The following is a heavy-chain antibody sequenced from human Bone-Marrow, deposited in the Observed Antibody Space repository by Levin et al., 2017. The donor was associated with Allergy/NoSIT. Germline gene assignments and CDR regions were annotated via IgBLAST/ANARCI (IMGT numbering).Heavy chain of an antibody. CDR1: GFTFSDYW. CDR3: ARDVLLGIDY. CDR2: INGDGDST. D-gene: IGHD2-15*01. J-gene: IGHJ4*02. V-gene: IGHV3-74*01. Sequence: SCAASGFTFSDYWMHWVRQAPGKGLVWVSRINGDGDSTTYADSVKGRFTISRDNAKNTLYLQMNSLRAEDTAVYYCARDVLLGIDYWGQGTLVTVSA.